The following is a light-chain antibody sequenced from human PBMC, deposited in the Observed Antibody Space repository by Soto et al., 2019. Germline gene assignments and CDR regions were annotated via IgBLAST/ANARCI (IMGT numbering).Light chain of an antibody. Sequence: QSVLTQPPSASGTPGQRVTISCSGSSSNIGSHYIYWYQQLPGTAPKLLIYRNNQRPSGVPDRLSGSKSGTSASLAISGLRSEDEADYYCAAWDESLSGYVFGTGTKVTVL. CDR3: AAWDESLSGYV. CDR1: SSNIGSHY. J-gene: IGLJ1*01. CDR2: RNN. V-gene: IGLV1-47*01.